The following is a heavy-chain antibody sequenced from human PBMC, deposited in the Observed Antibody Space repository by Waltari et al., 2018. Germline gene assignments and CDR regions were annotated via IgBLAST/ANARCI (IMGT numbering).Heavy chain of an antibody. CDR2: SNSDGSET. J-gene: IGHJ5*02. CDR1: GFTFNTFW. CDR3: VRNMDDSPGGP. D-gene: IGHD3-3*01. Sequence: DVQLVESGGGLVQPGESLRLSCAASGFTFNTFWMHWVRGVPGKGLVWVSRSNSDGSETAYADSVKGRFIISRDNAKNTVSLQMNRLRAEDTGIYYCVRNMDDSPGGPWGQGTLVTVSS. V-gene: IGHV3-74*01.